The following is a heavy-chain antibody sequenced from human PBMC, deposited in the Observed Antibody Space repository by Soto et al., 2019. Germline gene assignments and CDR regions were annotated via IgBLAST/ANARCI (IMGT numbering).Heavy chain of an antibody. CDR2: SFSSGGT. J-gene: IGHJ4*02. Sequence: PGGSLRLSCAAFGFTPDKYTMGWVRQAPGKGLEWVAESFSSGGTQYADSVKGRFTISRDNSRNMVFLQMNGLRVEDTALYYCARDREPDGIWTFDSWGQGALVTVSS. V-gene: IGHV3-53*01. CDR3: ARDREPDGIWTFDS. D-gene: IGHD3-9*01. CDR1: GFTPDKYT.